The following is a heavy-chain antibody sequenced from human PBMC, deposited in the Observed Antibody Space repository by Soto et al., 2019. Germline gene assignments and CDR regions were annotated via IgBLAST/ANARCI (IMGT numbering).Heavy chain of an antibody. CDR3: AKNPGYYYDSTGYHFDY. J-gene: IGHJ4*02. D-gene: IGHD3-22*01. Sequence: GGSLRLSCAASEFPFSNYAMSWVRQAPGKGLEWVSAISYGGGTTYYADSVKGRFTISRDNSKNTLYLQMNSLRAEDTAVYYYAKNPGYYYDSTGYHFDYWGQGTLVTVSS. V-gene: IGHV3-23*01. CDR1: EFPFSNYA. CDR2: ISYGGGTT.